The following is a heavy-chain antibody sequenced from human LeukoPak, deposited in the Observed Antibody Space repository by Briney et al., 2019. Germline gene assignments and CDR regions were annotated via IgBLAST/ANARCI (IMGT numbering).Heavy chain of an antibody. V-gene: IGHV3-30*02. CDR2: IRYDGSNK. Sequence: PGGSLRLFCAASGFTFSTYGMHWVRQAPGKGLEWVTFIRYDGSNKYYADSVKGRFTISRDNSKSTLYLQMNSLRAEDTAVYYCAKCLRSLDYYYYMDVWGKGTTVTVSS. CDR1: GFTFSTYG. D-gene: IGHD3-16*01. CDR3: AKCLRSLDYYYYMDV. J-gene: IGHJ6*03.